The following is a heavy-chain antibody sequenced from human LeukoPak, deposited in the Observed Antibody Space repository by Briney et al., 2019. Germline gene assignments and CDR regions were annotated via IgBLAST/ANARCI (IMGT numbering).Heavy chain of an antibody. CDR1: GFTFSSYA. D-gene: IGHD4-17*01. CDR2: ISGSGGST. Sequence: GGSLRLSCAASGFTFSSYAMNWVRQAPGKGLEWVSGISGSGGSTYYADSVKGRFTISRDNSQNTLYLQMNSLRAEDTAVYYCAAVTTSGSGFDYWGQGSLVTVSS. J-gene: IGHJ4*02. V-gene: IGHV3-23*01. CDR3: AAVTTSGSGFDY.